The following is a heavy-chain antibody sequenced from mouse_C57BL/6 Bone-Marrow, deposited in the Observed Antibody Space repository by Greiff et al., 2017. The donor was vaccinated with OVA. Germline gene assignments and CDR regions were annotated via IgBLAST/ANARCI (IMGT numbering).Heavy chain of an antibody. CDR2: ISDGGSYT. CDR3: ARGGPTIVTTWYFDV. CDR1: GFTFSSYS. J-gene: IGHJ1*03. D-gene: IGHD2-5*01. V-gene: IGHV5-4*03. Sequence: EVKLVESGGGLVKPGGSLKLSCAASGFTFSSYSMSWVRQTPEKRLEWVATISDGGSYTYYPDNVKGRFTISRDNDMNNLYLQMSHLKSEDTAMYYCARGGPTIVTTWYFDVWGTGTTVTVSS.